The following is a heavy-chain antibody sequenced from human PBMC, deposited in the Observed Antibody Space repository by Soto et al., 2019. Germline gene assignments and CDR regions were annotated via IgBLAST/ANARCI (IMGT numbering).Heavy chain of an antibody. CDR1: GGNFSSYA. CDR3: ARDTANYYYYGMDV. V-gene: IGHV1-69*13. Sequence: SVKVSCKASGGNFSSYAISWVRQAPGQGLEWMGGIIPIFGTANYAQKFQGRVTITADESTSTAYMELSSLRSEDTAVYYCARDTANYYYYGMDVWGQGTTVTVSS. J-gene: IGHJ6*02. D-gene: IGHD2-21*02. CDR2: IIPIFGTA.